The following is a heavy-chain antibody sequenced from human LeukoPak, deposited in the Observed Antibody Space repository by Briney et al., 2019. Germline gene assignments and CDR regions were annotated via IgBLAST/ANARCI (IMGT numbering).Heavy chain of an antibody. D-gene: IGHD6-19*01. V-gene: IGHV1-69*01. CDR2: IIPIFGTA. J-gene: IGHJ3*02. CDR1: GGTFSSYA. CDR3: ARDRSYSSGWYKNAFDI. Sequence: SVKVSGKASGGTFSSYAISWVRQAPGQGLEWMGGIIPIFGTANYAQKFQGRVTITADESTSTAYMELSSLRSEDTAVYSCARDRSYSSGWYKNAFDIWGQGTMVTVSS.